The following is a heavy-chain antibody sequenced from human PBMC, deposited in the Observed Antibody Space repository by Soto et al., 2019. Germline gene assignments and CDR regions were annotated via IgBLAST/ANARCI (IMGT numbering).Heavy chain of an antibody. J-gene: IGHJ4*02. CDR2: ISGSGAST. CDR3: ANPKPAYSFDY. Sequence: EVQLLESGGGLVQPGGSLRLSCAASGFTFSIYAMSWVRQAPWKGLEWVSAISGSGASTYYSDCVTGRFTISRDNPKNTLYLQMNSMRAEDTAVYYCANPKPAYSFDYWGQGTLVTVSS. CDR1: GFTFSIYA. V-gene: IGHV3-23*01.